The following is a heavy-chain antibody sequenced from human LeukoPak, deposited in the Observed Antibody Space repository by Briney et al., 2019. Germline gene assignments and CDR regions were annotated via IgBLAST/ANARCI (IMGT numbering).Heavy chain of an antibody. Sequence: PSETLSLTCTVSGGSISSYYWNWIRQPPGKGLEYIGYIFYSGRTNYNPSLKSRVTISVDTSKNQFSLKLSSVTAADTAVYYCARALRGDSSGWYDYWGQGTLVTVSS. CDR3: ARALRGDSSGWYDY. J-gene: IGHJ4*02. V-gene: IGHV4-59*01. D-gene: IGHD6-19*01. CDR1: GGSISSYY. CDR2: IFYSGRT.